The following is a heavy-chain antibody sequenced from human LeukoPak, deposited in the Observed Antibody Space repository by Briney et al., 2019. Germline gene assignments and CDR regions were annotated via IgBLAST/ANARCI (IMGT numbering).Heavy chain of an antibody. J-gene: IGHJ4*02. CDR1: GFTFSDSA. V-gene: IGHV3-23*01. CDR2: ISFSGDSI. Sequence: GGSLRLSCAASGFTFSDSAMTWVRQAPGKRLEWVSLISFSGDSIYYADSVRGRFTISRDNSKNTLYLQMNSLRVEDTAVYYCAKETQVRAVIITVDYWGQGTLVTVSS. CDR3: AKETQVRAVIITVDY. D-gene: IGHD3-10*01.